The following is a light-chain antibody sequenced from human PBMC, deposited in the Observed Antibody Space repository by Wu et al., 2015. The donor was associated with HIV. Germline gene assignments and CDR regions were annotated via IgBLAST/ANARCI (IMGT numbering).Light chain of an antibody. CDR3: QQYGRSPPYS. Sequence: EIVLTQSPGTLSLSPGERATLSCRASQSVSSSYLAWYQQKPGQAPRLLIYGASSRATGIPDRFSGSGSGTDFTLTISRLEPEDFAVYYCQQYGRSPPYSFGQGTKVEIK. CDR1: QSVSSSY. V-gene: IGKV3-20*01. J-gene: IGKJ2*03. CDR2: GAS.